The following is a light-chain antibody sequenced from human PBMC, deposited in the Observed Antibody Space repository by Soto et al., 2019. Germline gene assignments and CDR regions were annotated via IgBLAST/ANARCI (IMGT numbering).Light chain of an antibody. Sequence: QSALTQPASVSGSPGQSITISCTGTSSTVGGFNVVSWYQQHPGKAPKVIIYEGIKRPPGVSNRFSGSNSGSTASLTISGLQAEDEAAYYCCSYVGATTYVFGTGTK. CDR3: CSYVGATTYV. V-gene: IGLV2-23*01. CDR2: EGI. CDR1: SSTVGGFNV. J-gene: IGLJ1*01.